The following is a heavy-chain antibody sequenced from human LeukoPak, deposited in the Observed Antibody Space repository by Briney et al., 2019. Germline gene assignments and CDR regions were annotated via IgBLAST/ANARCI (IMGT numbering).Heavy chain of an antibody. CDR1: GGSISSYY. V-gene: IGHV4-59*12. D-gene: IGHD3-3*01. CDR3: ARLRFAALNHYYYYMDV. Sequence: SETLSLTCTVSGGSISSYYWSWIRQPPGKGLEWIGYIYYSGSTNYNPSLKSRVTISVDTSKNQFSLKLSSVTAADTAVYYRARLRFAALNHYYYYMDVWGKGTTVTISS. J-gene: IGHJ6*03. CDR2: IYYSGST.